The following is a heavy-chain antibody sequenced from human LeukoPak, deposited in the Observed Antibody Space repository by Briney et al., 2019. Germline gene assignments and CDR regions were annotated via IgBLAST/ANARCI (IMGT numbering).Heavy chain of an antibody. V-gene: IGHV3-48*01. CDR1: GFPFIEYS. CDR3: ARDHNYAFDN. D-gene: IGHD1-1*01. CDR2: IGIDSGNT. Sequence: GGSLRLSCTASGFPFIEYSTNWVRQAPGKGLEWISYIGIDSGNTKYADSVRGRFTISADKAKNSLYLQMNSLRVEDTAVYYCARDHNYAFDNWGQGTLVSVAS. J-gene: IGHJ4*02.